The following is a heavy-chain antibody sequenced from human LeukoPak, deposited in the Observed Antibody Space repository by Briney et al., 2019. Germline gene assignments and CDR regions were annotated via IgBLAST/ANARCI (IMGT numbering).Heavy chain of an antibody. D-gene: IGHD3-10*01. V-gene: IGHV1-46*01. J-gene: IGHJ4*02. CDR3: ARERVLRRGFDY. CDR1: GYTFTSYY. CDR2: INPSGGST. Sequence: ASVKVSCKASGYTFTSYYMHWVRQAPGQGLEWMGIINPSGGSTSYAQKFQGRVTMTRDTSASTVYMELSSLRSEDTAVYYCARERVLRRGFDYWGQGTLVTVSS.